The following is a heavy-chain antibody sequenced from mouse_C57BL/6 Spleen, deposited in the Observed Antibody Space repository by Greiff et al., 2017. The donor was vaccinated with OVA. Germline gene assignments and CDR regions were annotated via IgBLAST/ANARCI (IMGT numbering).Heavy chain of an antibody. J-gene: IGHJ1*03. CDR3: SRQDCSPYFDV. V-gene: IGHV1-77*01. Sequence: QVQLQQSGAELVKPGASVKISCKASGYTFTDYYINWVKQRPGQGLEWIGKIGPGSGSTYYNEKFTGKATLTADKSSSTAYMQLSSLTSSDSAVYFCSRQDCSPYFDVWGTGTTLTVSS. CDR1: GYTFTDYY. D-gene: IGHD1-1*01. CDR2: IGPGSGST.